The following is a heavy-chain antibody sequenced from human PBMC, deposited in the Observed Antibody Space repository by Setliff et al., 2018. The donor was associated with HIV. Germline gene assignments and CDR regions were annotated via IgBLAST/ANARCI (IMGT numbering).Heavy chain of an antibody. J-gene: IGHJ4*02. CDR1: GYSTSSGYY. CDR2: IYHSGST. V-gene: IGHV4-38-2*01. D-gene: IGHD3-22*01. Sequence: SETLSLTCAVSGYSTSSGYYWGWIRQPPGKGLEWIGSIYHSGSTYYNPSLKSRVTISVDTSKNQFSLKLSSVTAADTAVYYCASPGYYDSSLSFFDYWGQGTLVTVSS. CDR3: ASPGYYDSSLSFFDY.